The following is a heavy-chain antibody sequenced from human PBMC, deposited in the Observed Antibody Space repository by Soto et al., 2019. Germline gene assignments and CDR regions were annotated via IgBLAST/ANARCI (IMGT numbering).Heavy chain of an antibody. Sequence: SETLSLTCAVYGGSFSGYYWSWIRQPPGKGLEWIGEINHSGSTNYNPSLKSRVTISVDASKNQFSLKLSSVTAADTAVYYYARAYLLDHCTNGVCYRHWFDPWGQGTLVTVSS. CDR2: INHSGST. CDR1: GGSFSGYY. V-gene: IGHV4-34*01. CDR3: ARAYLLDHCTNGVCYRHWFDP. J-gene: IGHJ5*02. D-gene: IGHD2-8*01.